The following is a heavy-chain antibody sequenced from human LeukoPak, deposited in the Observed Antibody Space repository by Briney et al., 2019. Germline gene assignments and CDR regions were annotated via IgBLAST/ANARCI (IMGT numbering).Heavy chain of an antibody. J-gene: IGHJ4*02. CDR3: ARLGYCSGGSCYPPVAY. CDR1: GFTVSSNY. V-gene: IGHV3-66*04. Sequence: GGSLRLSCAASGFTVSSNYMSWVRQAPGKGLEWVSVIYSGGSTYYADSVKGRFTISRDNSKNTLYLQMNSLRAEDTAVYYCARLGYCSGGSCYPPVAYWGQGTLVTLSS. CDR2: IYSGGST. D-gene: IGHD2-15*01.